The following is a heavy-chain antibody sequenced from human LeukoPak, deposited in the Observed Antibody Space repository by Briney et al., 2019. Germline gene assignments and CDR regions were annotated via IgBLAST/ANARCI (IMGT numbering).Heavy chain of an antibody. CDR2: IFPILGIA. CDR3: ARDHYEYGGNLNWFDP. J-gene: IGHJ5*02. Sequence: GASVKVSCKASGGTFSSYAISWVRQAPGQGLEWMGRIFPILGIANYAQKFQGRVTITADKSTSTAYMELSSLRSEDTAVYYCARDHYEYGGNLNWFDPWGQGTLVTVSS. CDR1: GGTFSSYA. D-gene: IGHD4-23*01. V-gene: IGHV1-69*04.